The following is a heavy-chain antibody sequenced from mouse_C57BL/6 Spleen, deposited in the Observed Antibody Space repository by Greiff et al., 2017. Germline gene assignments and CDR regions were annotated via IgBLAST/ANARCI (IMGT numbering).Heavy chain of an antibody. D-gene: IGHD1-1*01. V-gene: IGHV5-6*02. Sequence: EVKLVESGGDLVKPGGSLKLSCAASGFTFSSYGMSWVRQTPDKRLEWVATISSGGSYTYYPDSVKGRFTISRDNATNTLYLQMSSLKSEDTAMYYCARVTTVVVPYFDYWGQGTTLTVSS. CDR3: ARVTTVVVPYFDY. J-gene: IGHJ2*01. CDR1: GFTFSSYG. CDR2: ISSGGSYT.